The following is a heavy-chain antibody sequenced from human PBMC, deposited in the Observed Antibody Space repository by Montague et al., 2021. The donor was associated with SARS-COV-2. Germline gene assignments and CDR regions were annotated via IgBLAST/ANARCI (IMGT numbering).Heavy chain of an antibody. CDR1: NGSFSSFY. D-gene: IGHD1-26*01. J-gene: IGHJ6*03. Sequence: SETLSLTCAVSNGSFSSFYWNWIRLPPGKGLEWIGEISHGGSTXXXSPXKGRVTISVDTSKNQFSLNLRSVTAADTAVYYCACGDENGSGYMDVWGKGTTVTVSS. V-gene: IGHV4-34*01. CDR2: ISHGGST. CDR3: ACGDENGSGYMDV.